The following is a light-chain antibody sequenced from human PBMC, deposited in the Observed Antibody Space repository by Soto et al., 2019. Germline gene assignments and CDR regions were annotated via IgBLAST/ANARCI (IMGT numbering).Light chain of an antibody. CDR1: QRVTSTY. CDR3: QQRSNWPPRIT. J-gene: IGKJ5*01. Sequence: EVVLTQSPGTLSLSPGERATLSCRASQRVTSTYLAWYQQKPGQAPRLLIYGASNRATGIPARFSGSGSGTDFTLTISSLEPEDFAVYYCQQRSNWPPRITFGQGTRLEN. V-gene: IGKV3-11*01. CDR2: GAS.